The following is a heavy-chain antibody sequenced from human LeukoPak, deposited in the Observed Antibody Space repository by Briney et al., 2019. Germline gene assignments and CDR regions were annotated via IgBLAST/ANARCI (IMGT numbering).Heavy chain of an antibody. J-gene: IGHJ4*02. V-gene: IGHV3-23*01. CDR2: ISGSGGST. D-gene: IGHD1-26*01. Sequence: GSLRLSCVASGFTFSSYAMNWVRQAPGKGLEWVSVISGSGGSTFYADSVKGRFTISRDNSKNTLYLQMNSLRDEDTAVYYCARRSGSYWDWGQGTLVTVSS. CDR3: ARRSGSYWD. CDR1: GFTFSSYA.